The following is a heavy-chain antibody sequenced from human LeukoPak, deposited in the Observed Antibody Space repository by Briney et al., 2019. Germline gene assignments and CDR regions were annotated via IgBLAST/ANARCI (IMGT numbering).Heavy chain of an antibody. Sequence: PGGSLRLSCTTSGFSFGDYAMSWVRQAPGKGLEWVTFIRTKAYGGTAEYAASVKGRFTISRDDSKSIAYLQLNSLNTEDTAVYYCTRDVNFVMVTAYFDYWGQGTLVTVSS. J-gene: IGHJ4*02. V-gene: IGHV3-49*04. D-gene: IGHD2-21*02. CDR3: TRDVNFVMVTAYFDY. CDR2: IRTKAYGGTA. CDR1: GFSFGDYA.